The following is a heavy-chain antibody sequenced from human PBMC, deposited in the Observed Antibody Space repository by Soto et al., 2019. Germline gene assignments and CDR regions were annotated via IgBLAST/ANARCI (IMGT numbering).Heavy chain of an antibody. CDR2: ISTYSGDT. CDR3: ARVLSPLPGDAFDI. Sequence: GASVKVSCKASGYTFFTYDISWVRQAPGQGLEWMGWISTYSGDTKYAQKFQGRVTMTTDTSTTTAYLELRSLRSDDTAVYYCARVLSPLPGDAFDIWGQGTMVTVSS. CDR1: GYTFFTYD. V-gene: IGHV1-18*01. J-gene: IGHJ3*02.